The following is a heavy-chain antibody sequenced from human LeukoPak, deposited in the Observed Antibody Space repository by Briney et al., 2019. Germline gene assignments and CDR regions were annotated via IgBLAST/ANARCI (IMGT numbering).Heavy chain of an antibody. CDR2: IYPGDSDT. CDR3: ARIGVNYYYYMDV. J-gene: IGHJ6*03. Sequence: GESLKISCKGSGYSFTSYWIGWVRQMPGKGLEWMGIIYPGDSDTRYSPSFQGQVTISADKSISTAYLQWSSLKASDTATYYCARIGVNYYYYMDVWGKGTTVTISS. V-gene: IGHV5-51*01. CDR1: GYSFTSYW. D-gene: IGHD3-16*01.